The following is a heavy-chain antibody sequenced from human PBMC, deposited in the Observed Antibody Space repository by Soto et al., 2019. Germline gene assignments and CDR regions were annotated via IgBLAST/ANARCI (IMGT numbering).Heavy chain of an antibody. CDR3: ARETIYCSSTSCYTDGMDV. CDR1: GASISCGDCY. D-gene: IGHD2-2*01. Sequence: SETLSLTCTVSGASISCGDCYWTWIRQPPGKGLEWIGYIYYSGTTFYNPSLKRRLAMSVDTSKNQFSLKLSSVIAADTAVYYCARETIYCSSTSCYTDGMDVWGQGTTVTVSS. J-gene: IGHJ6*02. CDR2: IYYSGTT. V-gene: IGHV4-30-4*01.